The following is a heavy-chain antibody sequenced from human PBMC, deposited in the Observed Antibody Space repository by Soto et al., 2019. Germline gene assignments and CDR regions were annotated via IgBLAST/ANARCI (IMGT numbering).Heavy chain of an antibody. D-gene: IGHD4-17*01. CDR1: GFSFSNVW. Sequence: EVQLVESGGGLVKPGGSLRLSCAASGFSFSNVWMSWVRQAPGKGLEWVGRIKSKTDGGTTDYAAPVKGRFTISRDDSTPTLYLQMNSLKTEDTAVYYCSFQESTTVTMFEYWGQGTLVTVSS. CDR3: SFQESTTVTMFEY. V-gene: IGHV3-15*01. CDR2: IKSKTDGGTT. J-gene: IGHJ4*02.